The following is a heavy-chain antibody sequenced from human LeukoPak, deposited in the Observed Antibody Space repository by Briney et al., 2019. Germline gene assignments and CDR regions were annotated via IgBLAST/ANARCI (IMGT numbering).Heavy chain of an antibody. CDR3: ARPHYYDSSGDAFDI. Sequence: GGSLRLSCAASGFTFSSYEMNWVRQAPGKGLEWVSYISSSGSTIYYADSVKGRFTISRDNAKNSLYLQMNSLRAEDTAVYYRARPHYYDSSGDAFDIWGQGTMVTVSS. D-gene: IGHD3-22*01. CDR2: ISSSGSTI. V-gene: IGHV3-48*03. CDR1: GFTFSSYE. J-gene: IGHJ3*02.